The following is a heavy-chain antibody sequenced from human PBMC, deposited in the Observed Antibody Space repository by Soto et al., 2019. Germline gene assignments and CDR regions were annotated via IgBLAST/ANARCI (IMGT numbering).Heavy chain of an antibody. J-gene: IGHJ4*02. V-gene: IGHV4-39*01. CDR3: ARHGPGGSYSDY. D-gene: IGHD1-26*01. Sequence: SETLSLTCTVSGGSITSSSFYWGWIRQPPGKGLEWIGIIYYSGSTYYNPSLKSRVTISVDTSKNQFSLKLSSVTAADTAVYYCARHGPGGSYSDYWGQGTLVTVSS. CDR2: IYYSGST. CDR1: GGSITSSSFY.